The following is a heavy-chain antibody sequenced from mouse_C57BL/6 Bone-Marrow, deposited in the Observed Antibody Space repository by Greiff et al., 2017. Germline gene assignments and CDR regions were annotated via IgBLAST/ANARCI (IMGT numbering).Heavy chain of an antibody. D-gene: IGHD2-3*01. Sequence: LMEPGASVKISCKASGYAFSSSWMNWVKQRPGKGLEWIGRIYPGDGDTNYNGKFKGKATLTADKSSSTAYMQLSSLTSEDSAVYFCARKDGYYWYFDVWGTGTTVTVSS. V-gene: IGHV1-82*01. CDR2: IYPGDGDT. CDR3: ARKDGYYWYFDV. CDR1: GYAFSSSW. J-gene: IGHJ1*03.